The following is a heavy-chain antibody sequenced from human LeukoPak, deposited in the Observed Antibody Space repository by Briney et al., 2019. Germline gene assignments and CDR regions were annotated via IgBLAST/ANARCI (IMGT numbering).Heavy chain of an antibody. J-gene: IGHJ4*02. CDR1: GFTFRNYA. Sequence: PGGSLRLPCAASGFTFRNYAMSWVRQAPGKGLEWVSGIDPSGTYTYYADSVKGRFTISRDNSKNTLYLQLNSLRAEDTAAYYCAKGPERSDRGYSDYWGQGTLVTVSS. V-gene: IGHV3-23*01. D-gene: IGHD1-14*01. CDR2: IDPSGTYT. CDR3: AKGPERSDRGYSDY.